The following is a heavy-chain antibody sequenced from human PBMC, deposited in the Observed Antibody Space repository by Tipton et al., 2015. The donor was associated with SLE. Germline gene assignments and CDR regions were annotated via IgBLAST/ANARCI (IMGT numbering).Heavy chain of an antibody. J-gene: IGHJ4*02. CDR3: ARHAALGNYYSALDY. Sequence: TLSLTCTVSGGSINRRSYYWGWIRQPPGKGLEWIGSIYYDGNTHYNSSLKSRVSMSVDTSKNQFSLKLSSVTAADTAVYYCARHAALGNYYSALDYWGQGTLITVSS. CDR1: GGSINRRSYY. D-gene: IGHD3-10*01. CDR2: IYYDGNT. V-gene: IGHV4-39*01.